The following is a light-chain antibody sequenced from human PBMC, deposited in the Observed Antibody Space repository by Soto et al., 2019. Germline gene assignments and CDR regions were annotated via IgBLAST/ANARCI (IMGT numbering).Light chain of an antibody. CDR3: SSYTTTTTPVV. V-gene: IGLV2-14*01. J-gene: IGLJ2*01. CDR1: RSDIGTYDY. CDR2: EVT. Sequence: QSALTQPASVSGSPGQSITISCTGTRSDIGTYDYVSWYQYHPGKAPKLMIYEVTNLPSGVSDRFSGSKSGKTASLTISGLQAEDEADYYCSSYTTTTTPVVFGGGTKVTVL.